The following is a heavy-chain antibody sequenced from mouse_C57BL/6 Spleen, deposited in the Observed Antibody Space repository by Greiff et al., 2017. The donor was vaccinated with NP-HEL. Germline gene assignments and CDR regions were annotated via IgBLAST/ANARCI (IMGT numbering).Heavy chain of an antibody. V-gene: IGHV1-80*01. Sequence: QVQLKESGAELVKPGASVKISCKASGYAFSSYWMNWVKQRPGKGLEWIGQIYPGDGDTNYNGQFKGKATLTSDKSSSTAYMQLSSLTAEDSAVYFCARSPYYGSSPPWYFDVWGTGTTVTVSS. CDR2: IYPGDGDT. CDR3: ARSPYYGSSPPWYFDV. CDR1: GYAFSSYW. J-gene: IGHJ1*03. D-gene: IGHD1-1*01.